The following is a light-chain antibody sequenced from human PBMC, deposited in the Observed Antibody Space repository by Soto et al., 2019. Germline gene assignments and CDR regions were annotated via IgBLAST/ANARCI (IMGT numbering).Light chain of an antibody. J-gene: IGKJ5*01. CDR1: QSVSSN. V-gene: IGKV3-15*01. CDR3: QQYKNWPPIT. Sequence: IVMTQSPATLYVSPGERATLSCRASQSVSSNLAWYQQKPGQAPRLVIYGASTRATGIPARFSGSGSGTEFTLTISSLQSEDFAVYYCQQYKNWPPITFGQGTRLEIK. CDR2: GAS.